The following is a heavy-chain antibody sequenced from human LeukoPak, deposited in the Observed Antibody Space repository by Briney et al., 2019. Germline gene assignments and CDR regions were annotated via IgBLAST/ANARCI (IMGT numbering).Heavy chain of an antibody. D-gene: IGHD6-13*01. Sequence: ASVKVSCKASGYTFTSYDINWVRQATGQGLEWMGWMNPNSGNTGYAQKFQGRVTMTRNTSISTAYMELSSLRSEDTAVYYCARGDESSSWYYYYYMDVWGKGTTVTVSS. CDR3: ARGDESSSWYYYYYMDV. V-gene: IGHV1-8*01. CDR2: MNPNSGNT. J-gene: IGHJ6*03. CDR1: GYTFTSYD.